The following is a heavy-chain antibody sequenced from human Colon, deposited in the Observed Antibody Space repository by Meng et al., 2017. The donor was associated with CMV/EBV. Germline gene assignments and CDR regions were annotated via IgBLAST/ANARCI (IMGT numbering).Heavy chain of an antibody. V-gene: IGHV3-7*01. CDR2: INQDGSEK. Sequence: GGSLKISCAASGFIFSNYWMSWVRQAPGKGLEWVANINQDGSEKFYVDSVKGRFTISRDNAKNSLYLQMNSLRGEDTAVYYCGRNRVDHWGQGTLVTVSS. CDR1: GFIFSNYW. CDR3: GRNRVDH. J-gene: IGHJ4*02. D-gene: IGHD3-10*01.